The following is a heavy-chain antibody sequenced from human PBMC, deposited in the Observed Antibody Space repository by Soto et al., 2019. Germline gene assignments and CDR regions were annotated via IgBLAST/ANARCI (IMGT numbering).Heavy chain of an antibody. CDR2: IWYDGSNK. CDR3: ARGQAGWELLRWFDP. V-gene: IGHV3-33*01. Sequence: QVQLVESGGGVVQPGRSLRLSCAASGFTFSSYGMHWVRQAPGKGLEWVAVIWYDGSNKYYADSMKGRFTISRDNSKNTLYLQMNSLRAEDTAVYYCARGQAGWELLRWFDPWGQGTLVTVSS. D-gene: IGHD1-26*01. CDR1: GFTFSSYG. J-gene: IGHJ5*02.